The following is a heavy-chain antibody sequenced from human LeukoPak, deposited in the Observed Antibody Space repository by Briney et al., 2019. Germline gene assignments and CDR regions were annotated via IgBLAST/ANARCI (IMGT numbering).Heavy chain of an antibody. CDR3: AKGGKWDVTPFDY. Sequence: GGSLRLSCAASGFTFSSYAMHWVRQAPGKGLEWVAVISYDGSNKYYADSVKGRFTISRDNSKNTLYLQVSSLRAEDTAVYYCAKGGKWDVTPFDYWGQGTLVTVSS. V-gene: IGHV3-30-3*01. J-gene: IGHJ4*02. CDR2: ISYDGSNK. CDR1: GFTFSSYA. D-gene: IGHD1-26*01.